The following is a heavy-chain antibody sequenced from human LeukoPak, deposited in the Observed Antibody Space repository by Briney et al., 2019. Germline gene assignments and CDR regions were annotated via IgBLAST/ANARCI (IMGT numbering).Heavy chain of an antibody. CDR3: ARDKSLGGNWYGNDY. CDR2: ISYTGST. CDR1: GGSISSYY. D-gene: IGHD1-1*01. Sequence: PSETLSLTCTVSGGSISSYYRSWIRQSPGKGLEWIGYISYTGSTNYNPSLSSRVTISLDTSKNQFSLKLTSVTAADTAIYYCARDKSLGGNWYGNDYWGQGTLVTVSS. J-gene: IGHJ4*02. V-gene: IGHV4-59*01.